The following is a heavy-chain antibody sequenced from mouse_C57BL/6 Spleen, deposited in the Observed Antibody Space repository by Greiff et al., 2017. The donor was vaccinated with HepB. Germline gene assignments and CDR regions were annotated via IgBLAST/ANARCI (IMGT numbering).Heavy chain of an antibody. CDR1: GYTFTSYW. D-gene: IGHD3-2*02. V-gene: IGHV1-64*01. J-gene: IGHJ3*01. CDR2: IHPNSGST. CDR3: ARQSSGYPAWFAY. Sequence: VQLQQPGAELVKPGASVKLSCKASGYTFTSYWMHWVKQRPGQGLEWIGMIHPNSGSTNYNEKFKSKATLTVDKSSSTAYMQLSSLTSEDSAVYYCARQSSGYPAWFAYWGQGTLVTVSA.